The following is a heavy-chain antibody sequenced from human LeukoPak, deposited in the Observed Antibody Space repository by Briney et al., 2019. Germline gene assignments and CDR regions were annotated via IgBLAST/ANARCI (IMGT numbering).Heavy chain of an antibody. D-gene: IGHD5-24*01. V-gene: IGHV4-4*02. CDR2: IYYSGST. J-gene: IGHJ4*02. CDR3: ARSTDRGRDGYNFDY. CDR1: GGSISSNNW. Sequence: PSGTLSLTCAVSGGSISSNNWWSWVRQPPGKGLEWIGSIYYSGSTYYNPSLKSRVTISVDTSKNQFSLKLSSVTAADMAVYYCARSTDRGRDGYNFDYWGQGTLVTVSS.